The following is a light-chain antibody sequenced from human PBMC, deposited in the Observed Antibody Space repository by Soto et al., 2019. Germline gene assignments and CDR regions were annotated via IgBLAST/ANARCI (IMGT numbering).Light chain of an antibody. Sequence: QSVLTQPPSASGSPGQSVTISCTGTSSDIGAYDYVSWYQQYPGKAPRLIIYEVRHRPSGVPDRFSGSKSGNTASLTVSGFQAEDEADYYCSSYAGSNNLGLFGGGTKLTVL. CDR1: SSDIGAYDY. J-gene: IGLJ2*01. CDR3: SSYAGSNNLGL. V-gene: IGLV2-8*01. CDR2: EVR.